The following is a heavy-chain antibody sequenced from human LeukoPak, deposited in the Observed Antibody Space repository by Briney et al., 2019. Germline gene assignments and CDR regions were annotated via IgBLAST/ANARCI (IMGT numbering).Heavy chain of an antibody. CDR1: GFTFGSYA. CDR2: ISYDGSNK. D-gene: IGHD6-19*01. J-gene: IGHJ4*02. Sequence: PGRSLRLSCAASGFTFGSYAMHWVRQAPGKGLEWVAVISYDGSNKYYADSVKGRFTISRDNSKNTLYLQMNSLRAEDTAVYYCARDLSTIAVAGSLDYWGQGTLVTVSS. CDR3: ARDLSTIAVAGSLDY. V-gene: IGHV3-30*04.